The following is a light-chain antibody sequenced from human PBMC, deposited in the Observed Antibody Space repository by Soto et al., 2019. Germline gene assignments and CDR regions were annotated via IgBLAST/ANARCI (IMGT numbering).Light chain of an antibody. CDR3: SSYTSSSTLLV. J-gene: IGLJ1*01. CDR2: NNN. Sequence: QSVLTQPPSASGTPGQRVTISCSGSSSNIETNTVDWYQHLPGTAPKVLIFNNNQRPSGVPDRFSGSKSGTSASLAISGLQAEDEADYYCSSYTSSSTLLVFGTGTKVTVL. V-gene: IGLV1-44*01. CDR1: SSNIETNT.